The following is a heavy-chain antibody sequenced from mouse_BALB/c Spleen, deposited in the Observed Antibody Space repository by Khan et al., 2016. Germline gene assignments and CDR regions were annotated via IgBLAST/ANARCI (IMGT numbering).Heavy chain of an antibody. CDR2: ITYSGST. J-gene: IGHJ4*01. V-gene: IGHV3-2*02. CDR1: GYSITSDYA. Sequence: EVELVESGPGLVNPSQSLSLTCTVTGYSITSDYAWNWIRQFPGNKLEWMGYITYSGSTSSNPSLKSRISITRDTSKNQFFLQLNSVTTEDTATYYCARNYRYDRAMDYWGQGTSVTVSS. D-gene: IGHD2-14*01. CDR3: ARNYRYDRAMDY.